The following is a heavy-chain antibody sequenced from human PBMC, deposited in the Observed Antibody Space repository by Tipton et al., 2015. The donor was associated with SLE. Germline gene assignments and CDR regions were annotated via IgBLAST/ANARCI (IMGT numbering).Heavy chain of an antibody. D-gene: IGHD1-1*01. CDR1: GGSISSYY. Sequence: TLSLTCTVSGGSISSYYWSWIRQPPGKGLEWIGNIDYTANPNYSPSLKSRVTISIDTSTNHFSLKLRFVTAADTAVYYCARSWNDAPPDLGYWGQGTLVTVSS. CDR2: IDYTANP. J-gene: IGHJ4*02. V-gene: IGHV4-59*01. CDR3: ARSWNDAPPDLGY.